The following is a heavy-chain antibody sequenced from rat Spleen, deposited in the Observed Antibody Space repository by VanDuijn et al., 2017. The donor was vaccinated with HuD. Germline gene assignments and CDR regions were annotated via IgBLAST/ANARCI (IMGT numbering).Heavy chain of an antibody. Sequence: EVQLVESGGGLVQPGRSLKLSCAASGFTFSTFAMAWVRQAPKKGLEWVATITSGGRNTYFPDSVKGRCTISRDNAKNTLYLQMSSVRCEDTATYYCVNRYDTFSYCGQGTLVTVSS. CDR3: VNRYDTFSY. CDR1: GFTFSTFA. CDR2: ITSGGRNT. V-gene: IGHV5S13*01. J-gene: IGHJ3*01. D-gene: IGHD1-12*01.